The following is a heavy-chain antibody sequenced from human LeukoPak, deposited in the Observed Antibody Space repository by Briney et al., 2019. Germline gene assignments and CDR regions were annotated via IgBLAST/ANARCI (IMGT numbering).Heavy chain of an antibody. D-gene: IGHD2-2*01. CDR1: GHTFNIYG. J-gene: IGHJ4*02. V-gene: IGHV1-3*01. CDR2: INAGNGDT. Sequence: ASVKVSCKASGHTFNIYGICWVRQAPGQRLQWMGWINAGNGDTEYPQNFQGRVTITRDTSASTAYMELSSLRSEDTAVYYCARGSTSDWPLDSWGQGTLVTVST. CDR3: ARGSTSDWPLDS.